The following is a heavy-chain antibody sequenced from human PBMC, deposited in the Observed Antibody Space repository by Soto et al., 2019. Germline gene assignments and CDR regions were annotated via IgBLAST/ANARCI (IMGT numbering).Heavy chain of an antibody. CDR1: GGSISSGGYY. V-gene: IGHV4-31*03. CDR2: IYYSGST. Sequence: SETLSLTCTVSGGSISSGGYYWSWIRQHPGKGLEWIGYIYYSGSTYYNPSLKSRVTISVDTSKNQFSLKLSSVTAADTAVYYCARTTPYCSSTSCYAEVSYYYYMDVWGKGTTVTVSS. CDR3: ARTTPYCSSTSCYAEVSYYYYMDV. D-gene: IGHD2-2*01. J-gene: IGHJ6*03.